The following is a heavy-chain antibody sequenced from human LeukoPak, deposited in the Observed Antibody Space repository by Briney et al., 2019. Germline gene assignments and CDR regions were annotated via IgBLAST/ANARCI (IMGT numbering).Heavy chain of an antibody. V-gene: IGHV3-21*01. J-gene: IGHJ4*02. CDR3: AREDSSGWYGADY. D-gene: IGHD6-19*01. CDR2: ISSSSSYI. CDR1: GFTFSSYS. Sequence: GGSLRLSCAASGFTFSSYSMNWVRQAPGKALEWVSSISSSSSYIYYADSVKGRFTISRDNAKNSLYLQMNSLRAEDTAVYYCAREDSSGWYGADYWGQGTLVTVSS.